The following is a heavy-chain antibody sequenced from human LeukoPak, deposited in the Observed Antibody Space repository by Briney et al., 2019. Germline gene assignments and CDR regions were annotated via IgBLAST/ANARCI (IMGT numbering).Heavy chain of an antibody. V-gene: IGHV3-74*01. CDR1: GFTFSNYW. Sequence: GGSLRLSCAASGFTFSNYWMHWVRQAPGKGLVWVSRIKGDGSHTVYADSVKGRFTISRDNAKNSLYLQMNSLRAEDTAVYYCAQGDDYSNLYFDYWGQGTLVTVSS. CDR3: AQGDDYSNLYFDY. D-gene: IGHD4-4*01. J-gene: IGHJ4*02. CDR2: IKGDGSHT.